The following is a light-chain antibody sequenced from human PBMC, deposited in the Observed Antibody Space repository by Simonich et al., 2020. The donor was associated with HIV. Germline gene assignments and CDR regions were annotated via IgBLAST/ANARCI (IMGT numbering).Light chain of an antibody. CDR1: SGHSSYA. J-gene: IGLJ3*02. CDR3: QTWGTGIWV. Sequence: QLVLTQSPSASASLGASVKLTCTLSSGHSSYAIAWHPQQPEKGPRYLMKLNSDGSHSKGDGLPDRFSGSSSGAERYLTISSLQSEDEADYYCQTWGTGIWVFGGGTKLTVL. V-gene: IGLV4-69*01. CDR2: LNSDGSH.